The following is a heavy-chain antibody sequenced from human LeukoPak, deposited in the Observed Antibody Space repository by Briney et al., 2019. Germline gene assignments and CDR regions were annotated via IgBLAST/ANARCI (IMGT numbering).Heavy chain of an antibody. CDR1: GFTFSSYA. J-gene: IGHJ5*02. V-gene: IGHV3-23*01. Sequence: GGSLRLSCAASGFTFSSYAMGRVRQAPGKGLEWVSAISGSGGSTYYADSVKGRFTISRDNSKNTLYLQMNSLRAEDTAVYYCAKEGVGRYCSGGSCFETNWFDPWGQGTLVTVSS. D-gene: IGHD2-15*01. CDR2: ISGSGGST. CDR3: AKEGVGRYCSGGSCFETNWFDP.